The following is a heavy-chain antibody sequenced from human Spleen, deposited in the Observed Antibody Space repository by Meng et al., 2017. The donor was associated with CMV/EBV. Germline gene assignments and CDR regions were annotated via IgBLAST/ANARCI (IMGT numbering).Heavy chain of an antibody. Sequence: ASVKVSCKASGGTFSSYAISWVRQAPGQGLEWMGWINPSSGGANYAQNFQGRVTMTRDTSISTAYMELSRLRSDDTAVYYCARDVGIFGVANWFDPWGQGTLVTVSS. CDR2: INPSSGGA. CDR3: ARDVGIFGVANWFDP. D-gene: IGHD3-3*01. CDR1: GGTFSSYA. V-gene: IGHV1-2*02. J-gene: IGHJ5*02.